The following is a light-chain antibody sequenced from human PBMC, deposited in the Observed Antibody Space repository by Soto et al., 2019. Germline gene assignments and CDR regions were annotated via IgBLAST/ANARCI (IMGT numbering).Light chain of an antibody. J-gene: IGLJ1*01. CDR1: SSDVCGYNY. CDR3: SSYAGSNNFV. Sequence: QSVRTQPPSASGSPGQSVTISCTGTSSDVCGYNYVSWYQQHPGKVPKLMIYEVSKRPSGVPDRFSGSKSGNTASLTVSGLQAEDEADYHSSSYAGSNNFVFGTGTKV. CDR2: EVS. V-gene: IGLV2-8*01.